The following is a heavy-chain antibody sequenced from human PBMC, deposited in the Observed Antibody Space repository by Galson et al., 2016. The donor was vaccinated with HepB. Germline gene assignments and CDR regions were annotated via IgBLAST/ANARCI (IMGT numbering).Heavy chain of an antibody. CDR2: ISAYNGNT. V-gene: IGHV1-18*01. D-gene: IGHD2-2*01. CDR3: ARDPRKIRYQLLEIYYYYAMDV. CDR1: GYTFTTYG. J-gene: IGHJ6*02. Sequence: SVKVSCKASGYTFTTYGISWVRQAPGQGLEWMGWISAYNGNTNYAQKLQGRVTMTTDTSTSTAYMELRSLRSDDTAVYYCARDPRKIRYQLLEIYYYYAMDVWGQGTTVTGSS.